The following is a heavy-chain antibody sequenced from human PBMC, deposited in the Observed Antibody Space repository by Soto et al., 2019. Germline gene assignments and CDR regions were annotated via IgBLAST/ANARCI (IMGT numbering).Heavy chain of an antibody. J-gene: IGHJ4*02. CDR3: ARAFGPTTLTYFDY. D-gene: IGHD4-17*01. Sequence: PSETLSLTCAVSGGSISSSNWWSWVRQPPGKGLEWIGEIYHSGSTNYNPSLKSRVTISVDKSKNQFSLKLSSVTAADTAVYYCARAFGPTTLTYFDYSGQGTLVTVSS. CDR2: IYHSGST. CDR1: GGSISSSNW. V-gene: IGHV4-4*02.